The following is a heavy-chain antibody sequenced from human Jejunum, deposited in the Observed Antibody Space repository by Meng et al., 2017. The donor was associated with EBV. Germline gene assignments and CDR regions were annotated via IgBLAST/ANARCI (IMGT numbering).Heavy chain of an antibody. CDR2: IFHIGTT. Sequence: QVPADGPGPGMVKPLGTLSLTRAVSGGSISSSNWWSWVRQPPGKGPEWIGEIFHIGTTNYNPTLKSRVTMSVDKSKNHFSLKLTSVTAADTAVYYCARDGGPSGSYAYWFDPWGQGTLVTVSS. CDR1: GGSISSSNW. CDR3: ARDGGPSGSYAYWFDP. D-gene: IGHD1-26*01. V-gene: IGHV4-4*02. J-gene: IGHJ5*02.